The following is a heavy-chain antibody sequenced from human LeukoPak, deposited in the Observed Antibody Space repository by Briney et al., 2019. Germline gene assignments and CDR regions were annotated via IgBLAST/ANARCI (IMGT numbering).Heavy chain of an antibody. V-gene: IGHV3-7*01. J-gene: IGHJ4*02. CDR2: INQDGSEK. CDR1: GFTFTNYW. D-gene: IGHD6-19*01. CDR3: VGSSGWWGFDY. Sequence: PGGSLRLSCAASGFTFTNYWMSWVRQAPGKGLEWVANINQDGSEKYYVDSVKGRFTISRDNAKNSLYLQMNSLRAEDTAVYYCVGSSGWWGFDYWGQGTLVTVSS.